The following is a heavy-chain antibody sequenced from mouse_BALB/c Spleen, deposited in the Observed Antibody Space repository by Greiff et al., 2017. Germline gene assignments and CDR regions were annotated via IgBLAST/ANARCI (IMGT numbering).Heavy chain of an antibody. CDR3: ARGIPLFFDY. Sequence: EVQLQQSGPELVKPGASVKISCKASGYSFTGYYMHWVKQSHVKSLEWIGRINPYNGATSYNQNFKDKASLTVDKSSSTAYMELHSLTSEDSAVYYCARGIPLFFDYWGQGTTLTVSS. D-gene: IGHD6-1*01. CDR1: GYSFTGYY. V-gene: IGHV1-31*01. J-gene: IGHJ2*01. CDR2: INPYNGAT.